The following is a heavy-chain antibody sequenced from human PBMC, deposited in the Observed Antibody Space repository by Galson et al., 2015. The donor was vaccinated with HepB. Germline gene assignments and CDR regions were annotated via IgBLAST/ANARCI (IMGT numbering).Heavy chain of an antibody. D-gene: IGHD3-10*01. J-gene: IGHJ6*04. Sequence: ATLSLTCTVSGGSINTYYWSWIRQPPGKGLEWIGFIPYSGSTNYAPSLKGRVTMTVDTSKNQFSLKVNSVTAADAAVYFCARRGRELNMDVWGKGTMVTVAS. CDR2: IPYSGST. CDR1: GGSINTYY. V-gene: IGHV4-59*08. CDR3: ARRGRELNMDV.